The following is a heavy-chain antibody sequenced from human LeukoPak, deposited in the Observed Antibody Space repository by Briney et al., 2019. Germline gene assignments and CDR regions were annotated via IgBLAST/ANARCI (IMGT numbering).Heavy chain of an antibody. CDR3: AKRPGRGDS. CDR1: GFTFNNFA. D-gene: IGHD2-15*01. Sequence: GGSLRLSCAASGFTFNNFAMNWVRQAPGEGLEWVSGISGSGGTTYYADSVQGRFTISRDNSNNTLYLQMNSLRAEDTAVYYCAKRPGRGDSRGQGTLVTVSS. CDR2: ISGSGGTT. V-gene: IGHV3-23*01. J-gene: IGHJ4*02.